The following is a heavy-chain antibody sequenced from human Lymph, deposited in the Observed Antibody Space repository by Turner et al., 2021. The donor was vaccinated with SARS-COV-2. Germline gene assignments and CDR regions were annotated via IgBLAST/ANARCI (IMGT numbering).Heavy chain of an antibody. D-gene: IGHD1-26*01. Sequence: QVQLVESGGGVVQPGWSLRLSCAASGFTFSSYAMYWVRQAPGKGLEWVAVISYDGSNKYYADSVKGRFTISRDNSKNTLYLQMNSLRAEDTAVYYCARPKSGSYFSPFDYWGQGTLVTVSS. V-gene: IGHV3-30-3*01. CDR1: GFTFSSYA. CDR2: ISYDGSNK. CDR3: ARPKSGSYFSPFDY. J-gene: IGHJ4*02.